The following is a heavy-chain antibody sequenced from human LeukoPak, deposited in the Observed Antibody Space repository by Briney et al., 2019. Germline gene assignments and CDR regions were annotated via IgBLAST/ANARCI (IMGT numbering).Heavy chain of an antibody. D-gene: IGHD3-22*01. CDR1: GFTFSSYA. Sequence: GRSLRLSCAASGFTFSSYAMHWVRQAPGKGLEWVAVISYDGSNKYYADSVKGRFTISRDNSKNTLYLQMNSLKTEDTAVDPSPPRITMIVVVITAGAFDIWGQGTTVTVSS. V-gene: IGHV3-30*07. J-gene: IGHJ3*02. CDR3: PPRITMIVVVITAGAFDI. CDR2: ISYDGSNK.